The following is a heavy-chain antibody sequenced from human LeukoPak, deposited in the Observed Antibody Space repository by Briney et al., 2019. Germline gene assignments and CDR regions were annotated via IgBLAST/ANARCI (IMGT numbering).Heavy chain of an antibody. J-gene: IGHJ6*03. CDR3: ARGDYYGSGSYYPSYYMDV. CDR2: ISAYNGNT. CDR1: GYTFTSYG. V-gene: IGHV1-18*01. D-gene: IGHD3-10*01. Sequence: GASVKVSCKASGYTFTSYGISWVRQAPGQGLEWMGWISAYNGNTNYAQKLQGRVTMTTDTSTSTAYMELRSLRSDDTAVYYCARGDYYGSGSYYPSYYMDVWGKGTTVTISS.